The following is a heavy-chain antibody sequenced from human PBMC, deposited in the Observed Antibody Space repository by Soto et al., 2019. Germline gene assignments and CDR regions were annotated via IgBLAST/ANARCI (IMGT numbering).Heavy chain of an antibody. D-gene: IGHD6-25*01. Sequence: QVQLVQSGAEVKKPGSSVKVSCKASGGTFSSYAISWVRQAPGQGLEWMGGIIPIFGTANYAQKFQGRVTITADESTSTAYMELSSLRSEDTAVYYCAGDSAARNYYGMDVWGQGTTVTVSS. J-gene: IGHJ6*02. CDR3: AGDSAARNYYGMDV. CDR1: GGTFSSYA. CDR2: IIPIFGTA. V-gene: IGHV1-69*12.